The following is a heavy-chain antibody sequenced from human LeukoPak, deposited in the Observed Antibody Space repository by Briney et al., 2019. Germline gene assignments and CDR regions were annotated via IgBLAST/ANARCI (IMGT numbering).Heavy chain of an antibody. CDR2: INPNSGGT. CDR3: AREADIVVVPAAHRYYWFDP. Sequence: ASVKVSCKASGYTFTGYYMHWVRQAPGQGLEWMGWINPNSGGTNYAQKFQGRVTMTRDTSISTAYMELSRLRSDDTAVYYCAREADIVVVPAAHRYYWFDPWGQGTLVTVSS. J-gene: IGHJ5*02. D-gene: IGHD2-2*01. CDR1: GYTFTGYY. V-gene: IGHV1-2*02.